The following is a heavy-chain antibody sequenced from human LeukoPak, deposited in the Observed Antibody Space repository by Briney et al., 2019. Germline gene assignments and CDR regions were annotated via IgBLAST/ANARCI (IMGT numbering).Heavy chain of an antibody. V-gene: IGHV3-64*01. Sequence: GGSLRLSCAASGFTFSNYAMHWVRQAPGKGLEYVSAINSNGGSTYYASSVKGRFTISRDNSKNTLYLQMGSLRAEDMAVYYCAIDWGGNSRYIFDYGGQGTLVTVSS. J-gene: IGHJ4*02. CDR2: INSNGGST. D-gene: IGHD4-23*01. CDR3: AIDWGGNSRYIFDY. CDR1: GFTFSNYA.